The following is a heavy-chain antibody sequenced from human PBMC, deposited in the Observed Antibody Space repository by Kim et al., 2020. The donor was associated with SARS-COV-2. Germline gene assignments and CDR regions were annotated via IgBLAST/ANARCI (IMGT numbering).Heavy chain of an antibody. CDR3: AKDAGAIVVVVAATLGDNWFDP. CDR1: GFTFSSYG. D-gene: IGHD2-15*01. V-gene: IGHV3-30*18. J-gene: IGHJ5*02. CDR2: ISYDGSNK. Sequence: GGSLRLSCAASGFTFSSYGMHWVRQAPGKGLEWVAVISYDGSNKYYADSVKGRFTISRDNSKNTLYLQMNSLRAEDTAVYYCAKDAGAIVVVVAATLGDNWFDPWGQGTLVTVSS.